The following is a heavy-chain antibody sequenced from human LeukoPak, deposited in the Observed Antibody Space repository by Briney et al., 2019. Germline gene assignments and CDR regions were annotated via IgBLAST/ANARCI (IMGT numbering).Heavy chain of an antibody. J-gene: IGHJ4*02. CDR2: IYYRGST. CDR3: ARHVEIAVAGPIDY. Sequence: SETLSLTCTVSGGSISSSRDYWGWLRHPPRNRLDWIGSIYYRGSTYYNPSLKSRVTISVDTSKNQYPLKLSSVTAADTAVYYCARHVEIAVAGPIDYWGQGTLVTVSS. CDR1: GGSISSSRDY. D-gene: IGHD6-19*01. V-gene: IGHV4-39*01.